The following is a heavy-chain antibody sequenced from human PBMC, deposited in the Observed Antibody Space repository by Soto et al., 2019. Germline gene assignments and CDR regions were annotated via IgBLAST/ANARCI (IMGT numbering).Heavy chain of an antibody. CDR3: SRDFDTSRDDWAYYGMDV. CDR1: GLTVRNNF. D-gene: IGHD6-13*01. CDR2: IYNDGST. Sequence: EVQLVESGGGLVQPGGSLRLSCAASGLTVRNNFMSWVRQAPGKGLEWVSIIYNDGSTFYADSVKGIFTISRDSSENTLYLQLKSLRAEVTAVYYCSRDFDTSRDDWAYYGMDVWGQGTTVTVSS. V-gene: IGHV3-66*01. J-gene: IGHJ6*02.